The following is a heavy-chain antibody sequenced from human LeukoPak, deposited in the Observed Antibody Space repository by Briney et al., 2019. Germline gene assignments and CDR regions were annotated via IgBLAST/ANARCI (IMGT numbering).Heavy chain of an antibody. V-gene: IGHV4-39*01. CDR1: GDSISNSMYQ. J-gene: IGHJ5*02. CDR3: ARNYGDFRPA. CDR2: IYYYGST. D-gene: IGHD3-10*01. Sequence: SETLSLTCTVSGDSISNSMYQWGWIRQPPGKGLEWIASIYYYGSTYYNPSLKSRVTISVDTPKNQFSLKVRSVTAADTAVYYCARNYGDFRPAWGQGTLATVFS.